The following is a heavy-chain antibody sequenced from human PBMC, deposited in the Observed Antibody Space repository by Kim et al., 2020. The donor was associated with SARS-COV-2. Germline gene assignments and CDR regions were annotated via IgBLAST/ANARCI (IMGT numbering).Heavy chain of an antibody. Sequence: STDYAVSVKSRIIIKPDTTKNQFSLQLNSVTPEDTAVYYCARSFRNAFDIWGQGTMVTVSS. V-gene: IGHV6-1*01. CDR2: ST. J-gene: IGHJ3*02. CDR3: ARSFRNAFDI.